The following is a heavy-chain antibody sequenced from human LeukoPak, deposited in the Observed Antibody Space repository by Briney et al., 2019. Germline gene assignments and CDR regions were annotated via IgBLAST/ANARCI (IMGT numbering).Heavy chain of an antibody. CDR1: GFTFSSYW. CDR3: GGIYYYGMDV. J-gene: IGHJ6*02. Sequence: GGSLRLSCAASGFTFSSYWMSWVRQAPGKGLEWVANIKQDGSEKYYVDSVKGRFTISRDNAKNSLYLQMNSLRAEVTAVYYCGGIYYYGMDVWGQGTTVTVSS. CDR2: IKQDGSEK. V-gene: IGHV3-7*01.